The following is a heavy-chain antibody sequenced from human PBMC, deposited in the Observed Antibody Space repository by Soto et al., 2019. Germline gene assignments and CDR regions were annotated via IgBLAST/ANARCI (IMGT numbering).Heavy chain of an antibody. D-gene: IGHD1-7*01. J-gene: IGHJ6*02. CDR2: ISYDGSNK. Sequence: GGSLRLSCAASGFTFSSYVMHGVRQAPGKGLEWVAVISYDGSNKYYADSVKGRFTISRDNSNNTLYLQMNSLRAEDTAVYYCAKAPPYNLNYCCSDYYVMAVLSQRSTVIVSS. V-gene: IGHV3-30*18. CDR1: GFTFSSYV. CDR3: AKAPPYNLNYCCSDYYVMAV.